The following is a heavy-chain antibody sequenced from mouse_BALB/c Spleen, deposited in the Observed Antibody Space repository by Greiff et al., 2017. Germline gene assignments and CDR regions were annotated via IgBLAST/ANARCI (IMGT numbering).Heavy chain of an antibody. CDR1: GYNFTSYW. V-gene: IGHV1-55*01. Sequence: VQLQQPGAELVKPGTSVKLSCKASGYNFTSYWINWVKLRPGQGLEWIGDIYPGSGSTNYNEKFKSKATLTVDTSSSTAYMQLSSLASEDSALYYCVRSYYYAMDYWGQGTSVTVSS. J-gene: IGHJ4*01. CDR3: VRSYYYAMDY. CDR2: IYPGSGST.